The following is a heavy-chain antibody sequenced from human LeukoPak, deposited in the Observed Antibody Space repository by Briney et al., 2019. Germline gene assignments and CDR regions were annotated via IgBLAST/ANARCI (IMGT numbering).Heavy chain of an antibody. CDR1: GGTFSSYA. Sequence: SVKVSCRASGGTFSSYAISWVRQAPGQGLEWMGGIIPIFGTANYAQKFQGRVTITADKSTSTAYMELSSLRSEDTAVYYCARGGVTGTTFFDCWGQGTLVTVSS. V-gene: IGHV1-69*06. CDR2: IIPIFGTA. CDR3: ARGGVTGTTFFDC. J-gene: IGHJ4*02. D-gene: IGHD1-20*01.